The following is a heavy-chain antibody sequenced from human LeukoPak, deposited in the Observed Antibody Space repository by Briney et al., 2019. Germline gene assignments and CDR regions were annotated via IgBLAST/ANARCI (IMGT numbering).Heavy chain of an antibody. Sequence: GGSLRLSYAASGFTFSSYWMSRVRQAPGKGLEWVANIKQDGGEKYYVDSVKGRFTISRDNAKNSLYLQMNSLRAEDTAVYYCARERRSGDIVVVPAALLAFDPWGQGTLVTVSS. V-gene: IGHV3-7*01. D-gene: IGHD2-2*01. CDR3: ARERRSGDIVVVPAALLAFDP. J-gene: IGHJ5*02. CDR1: GFTFSSYW. CDR2: IKQDGGEK.